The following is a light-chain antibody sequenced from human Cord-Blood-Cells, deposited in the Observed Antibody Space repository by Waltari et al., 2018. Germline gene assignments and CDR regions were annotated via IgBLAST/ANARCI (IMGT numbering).Light chain of an antibody. CDR2: EGS. CDR3: CSYAGSSTFV. V-gene: IGLV2-23*03. J-gene: IGLJ1*01. Sequence: QSALTQPASVSGSPGQSLTISCTGTSSDVGSDNIVPWYQQHPGKPPKLLIYEGSKRPSGVSNRFSGSKSGNTASLTISGLQAEDEADYYCCSYAGSSTFVFGTGTKVTVL. CDR1: SSDVGSDNI.